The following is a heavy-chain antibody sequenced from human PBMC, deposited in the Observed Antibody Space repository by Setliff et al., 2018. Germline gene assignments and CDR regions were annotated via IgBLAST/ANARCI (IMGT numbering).Heavy chain of an antibody. CDR1: GYTFTGYY. CDR2: ISAYNGNT. CDR3: ARRTESYSSSWYVSAEYFQH. Sequence: ASVKVSCKASGYTFTGYYMHWMRQAPGQGLEWMGWISAYNGNTNYAQKLQGRVTMTTDTSTSTAYMELRSLRSGDTAVYYCARRTESYSSSWYVSAEYFQHWGQGTLVTVSS. D-gene: IGHD6-13*01. V-gene: IGHV1-18*04. J-gene: IGHJ1*01.